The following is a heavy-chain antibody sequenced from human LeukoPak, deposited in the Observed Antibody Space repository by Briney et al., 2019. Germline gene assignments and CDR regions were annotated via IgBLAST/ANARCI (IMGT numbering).Heavy chain of an antibody. J-gene: IGHJ4*02. CDR1: GGSISSGDYY. D-gene: IGHD5-24*01. Sequence: SQTLSLTCTVSGGSISSGDYYWSWIRQPPGKGLEWIGYIYYSGSTYYNPSLKSRVTMSVDTSKNQFSLKLSSVTAADTAVYYCARDGGDPYNAADYWGQGTLVTVSS. CDR2: IYYSGST. V-gene: IGHV4-30-4*08. CDR3: ARDGGDPYNAADY.